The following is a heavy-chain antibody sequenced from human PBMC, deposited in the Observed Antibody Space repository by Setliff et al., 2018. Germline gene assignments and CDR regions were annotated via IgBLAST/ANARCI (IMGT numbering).Heavy chain of an antibody. J-gene: IGHJ4*02. CDR2: IYPGDSDT. Sequence: PGESLKISCKGSGYSFTRYWIGWVRQMPGKGLEWMGIIYPGDSDTRYSPSFQGQVTFSADKSISTAYLQWSSLKASGTATYYCARVVGADGIGIDYWGQGTVVTVSS. CDR3: ARVVGADGIGIDY. D-gene: IGHD2-15*01. V-gene: IGHV5-51*01. CDR1: GYSFTRYW.